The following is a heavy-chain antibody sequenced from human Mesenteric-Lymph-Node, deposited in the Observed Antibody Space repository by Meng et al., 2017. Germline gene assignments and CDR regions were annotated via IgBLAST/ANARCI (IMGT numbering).Heavy chain of an antibody. CDR2: IRNYNGDT. Sequence: QMQLVKSGEEAKKPGASVKVACKAPGYTFTSYGVSWVPQAPGQGLEWMGWIRNYNGDTKYARKLQGRVTMTTDASTSTAYMELRSLRSDDTAVYYCAKDGGYGDIDHWGQGTLVTVSS. V-gene: IGHV1-18*04. J-gene: IGHJ4*02. D-gene: IGHD4-17*01. CDR3: AKDGGYGDIDH. CDR1: GYTFTSYG.